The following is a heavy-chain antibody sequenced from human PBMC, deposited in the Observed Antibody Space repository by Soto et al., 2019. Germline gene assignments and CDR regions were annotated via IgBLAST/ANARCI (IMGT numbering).Heavy chain of an antibody. V-gene: IGHV5-51*01. CDR1: GYSFTSYW. D-gene: IGHD3-16*01. CDR3: APSPHIITFGGVIPLRSNYDYYYGMDV. Sequence: PGESLKISCKGSGYSFTSYWIGWVRQMPGKGLEWMGIIHPGDSDTRYSPSFQGQVTISADKSISTAYLQWSSLKASDTAMYYCAPSPHIITFGGVIPLRSNYDYYYGMDVWGKGPTVTVSS. CDR2: IHPGDSDT. J-gene: IGHJ6*04.